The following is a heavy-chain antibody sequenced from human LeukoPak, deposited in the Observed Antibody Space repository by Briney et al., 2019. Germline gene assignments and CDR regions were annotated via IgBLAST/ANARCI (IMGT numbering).Heavy chain of an antibody. J-gene: IGHJ4*02. CDR1: GFTFTSYA. D-gene: IGHD6-6*01. CDR3: ARGPNSNWSGLDF. CDR2: ISPTGSTT. Sequence: GGSLRLSCAASGFTFTSYAMNWVRQAPGKGLVWVSRISPTGSTTSYADSVKGRFTVSRDNAKNTLYLQVNNLRAEDTAVYYCARGPNSNWSGLDFWGQGTLLTVSS. V-gene: IGHV3-74*01.